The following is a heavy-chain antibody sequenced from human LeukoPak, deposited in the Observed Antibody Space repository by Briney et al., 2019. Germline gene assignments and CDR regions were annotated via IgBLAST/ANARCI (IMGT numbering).Heavy chain of an antibody. CDR3: ARVTTGGYYNC. CDR1: GGSISSGSYY. J-gene: IGHJ4*02. D-gene: IGHD3-22*01. V-gene: IGHV4-61*02. CDR2: IYTSGST. Sequence: SQTLSLTCTVSGGSISSGSYYWSWIRQPAGKGLEWIGRIYTSGSTNYNPSLKSRVTISVDTSKNQFTLKLSSVTAADTAVYYCARVTTGGYYNCWGQGTLVTVSS.